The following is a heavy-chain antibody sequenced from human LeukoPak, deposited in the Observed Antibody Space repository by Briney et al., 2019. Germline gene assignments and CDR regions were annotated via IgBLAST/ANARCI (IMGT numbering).Heavy chain of an antibody. J-gene: IGHJ4*02. CDR2: ISSSSSYI. V-gene: IGHV3-21*04. Sequence: GGSLRLSCAASGFTFSNYSMNWVRQAPGKGLEWVSSISSSSSYIYYADSVKGRFTISRDNSKNTLYLQMSSLRAEDTAIYYCAKERRFGRDTYNHFDYWGQGTLVTVSS. CDR3: AKERRFGRDTYNHFDY. D-gene: IGHD5-24*01. CDR1: GFTFSNYS.